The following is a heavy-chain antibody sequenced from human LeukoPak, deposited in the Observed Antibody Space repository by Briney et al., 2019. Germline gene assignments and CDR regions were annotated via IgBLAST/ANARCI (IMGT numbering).Heavy chain of an antibody. V-gene: IGHV3-48*03. Sequence: PGGSLRLSCAASGFTFSSYEMNWVRQAPGKGLEWVSYISRSGSIIYNADSVKGRFTISRDNAKNSLYLQMNSLRAEDTAVYYCARDGGYDRYYFGYWGQGTLVTVSS. D-gene: IGHD6-19*01. CDR2: ISRSGSII. CDR1: GFTFSSYE. J-gene: IGHJ4*02. CDR3: ARDGGYDRYYFGY.